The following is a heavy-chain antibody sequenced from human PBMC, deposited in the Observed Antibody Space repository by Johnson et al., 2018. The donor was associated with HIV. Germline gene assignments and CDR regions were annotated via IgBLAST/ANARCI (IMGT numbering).Heavy chain of an antibody. V-gene: IGHV3-23*04. Sequence: EVQLVESGGGLVQPGGSLRLSCAASGFTLSGYAMSWVRQAPGKGLDWVSTISGSGGSTYSADSVKGRFTISRDNAKNSLYLQMNSLRAEDTAVYYCAKDRRDVYTSLGAFDIWGQGTLVTVSS. D-gene: IGHD5-24*01. CDR1: GFTLSGYA. J-gene: IGHJ3*02. CDR2: ISGSGGST. CDR3: AKDRRDVYTSLGAFDI.